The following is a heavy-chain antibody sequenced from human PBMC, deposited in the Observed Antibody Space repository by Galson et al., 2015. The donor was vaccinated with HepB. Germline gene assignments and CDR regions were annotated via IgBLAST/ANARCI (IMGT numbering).Heavy chain of an antibody. Sequence: QVHLQESGPGLVRASETLSLTCTVSGGSISGYYCSWIRQPPGKGLEWLGFMHYSGNSNYNPSVESRVSISVDTSKNQFSLKLSSVTAADTAVYYCARRYCIGGSCHFDYWGQGILVTASS. D-gene: IGHD2-15*01. CDR3: ARRYCIGGSCHFDY. CDR2: MHYSGNS. J-gene: IGHJ4*02. CDR1: GGSISGYY. V-gene: IGHV4-59*08.